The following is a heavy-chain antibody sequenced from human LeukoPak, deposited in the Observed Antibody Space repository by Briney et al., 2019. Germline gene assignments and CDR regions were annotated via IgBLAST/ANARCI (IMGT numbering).Heavy chain of an antibody. CDR2: IYASGTT. CDR3: ARDDDGLGYADY. J-gene: IGHJ4*02. V-gene: IGHV4-4*07. D-gene: IGHD5-18*01. Sequence: SETLSLTCTVSGGSIRSYYWYWIRQSAGKGLEWIGRIYASGTTNYNPSLKSRVTMSLDTSKNQLSLRLSSVTAADSAVYYCARDDDGLGYADYRGQGTLVTVSP. CDR1: GGSIRSYY.